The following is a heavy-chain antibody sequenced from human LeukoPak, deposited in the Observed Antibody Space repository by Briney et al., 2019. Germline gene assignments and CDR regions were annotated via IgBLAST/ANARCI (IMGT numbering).Heavy chain of an antibody. J-gene: IGHJ6*03. CDR2: IYYSGST. V-gene: IGHV4-38-2*02. CDR1: GYSISSGYY. D-gene: IGHD3-9*01. CDR3: ARGGGVTGSYYFYYYYMDV. Sequence: KSSETLSLTCTVSGYSISSGYYWGWIRQPPGKGLEWIGSIYYSGSTYYNPSLKSRVTISVDTSKKQFSLKLSSVTAADTAMYYCARGGGVTGSYYFYYYYMDVWGKGTTVTISS.